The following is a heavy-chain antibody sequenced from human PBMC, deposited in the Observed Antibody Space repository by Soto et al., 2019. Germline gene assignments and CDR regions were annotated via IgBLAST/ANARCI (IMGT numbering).Heavy chain of an antibody. CDR1: GFTFSSYG. J-gene: IGHJ4*02. V-gene: IGHV3-33*01. D-gene: IGHD3-22*01. Sequence: QVQLVESGGGVVQPGRSLRLSCAASGFTFSSYGMHWVRQAPGKGLEWVAVIWYDGSNKYYADSVKGRFTISRDNSKNTLYLQMNSLRAEDTAVYYCARANYYDRSGYLDYWGQGTLVTVSS. CDR2: IWYDGSNK. CDR3: ARANYYDRSGYLDY.